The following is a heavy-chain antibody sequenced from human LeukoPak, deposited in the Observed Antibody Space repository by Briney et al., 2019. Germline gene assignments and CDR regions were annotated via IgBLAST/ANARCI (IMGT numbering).Heavy chain of an antibody. V-gene: IGHV3-30*02. D-gene: IGHD3-9*01. CDR1: GFTFSSYG. J-gene: IGHJ6*02. CDR2: IRYDGSNK. Sequence: PGGSLGLSCAASGFTFSSYGMHWVRQAPGKGLEWVAFIRYDGSNKYYADSVKGRFTISRDNSKNTLYLQMNSLRAEDTAVYYCAREETGKYYYGMDVWGQGTTVTVSS. CDR3: AREETGKYYYGMDV.